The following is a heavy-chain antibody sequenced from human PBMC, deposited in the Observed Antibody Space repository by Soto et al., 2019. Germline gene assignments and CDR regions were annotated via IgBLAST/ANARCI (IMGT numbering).Heavy chain of an antibody. CDR2: INAGNGNT. J-gene: IGHJ6*02. D-gene: IGHD6-19*01. Sequence: ASVKVSCKASGYTFTSYCVHWVRQAPGQRLEWMGWINAGNGNTKYSQKFQGRVTITRDTSASTAYMELSSLRSEDTAVYYCARDLGEYSSGWYYYGMDVWGQGTTVTVSS. CDR3: ARDLGEYSSGWYYYGMDV. CDR1: GYTFTSYC. V-gene: IGHV1-3*01.